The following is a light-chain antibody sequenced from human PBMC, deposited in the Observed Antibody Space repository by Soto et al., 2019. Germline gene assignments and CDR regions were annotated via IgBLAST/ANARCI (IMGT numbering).Light chain of an antibody. J-gene: IGLJ2*01. CDR2: DVG. CDR3: SSYTISSTVV. CDR1: SSDVGGYNY. Sequence: QSVLTQPASVSGSPGQSITISCTGTSSDVGGYNYVSWYQHHPGKAPKLMIYDVGNRPSGVSNRFSGSKSGNTASLTISGIQAEDEADYYCSSYTISSTVVFGGGTKLTVL. V-gene: IGLV2-14*03.